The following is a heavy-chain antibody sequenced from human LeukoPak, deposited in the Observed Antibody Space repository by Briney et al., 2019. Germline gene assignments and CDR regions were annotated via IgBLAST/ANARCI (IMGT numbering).Heavy chain of an antibody. CDR3: VRQRGASGTINHFDP. J-gene: IGHJ5*02. V-gene: IGHV5-51*01. CDR2: IYPDDSDT. D-gene: IGHD3-10*01. Sequence: GESLKISCKTSGYSFTTYWIGWVRQMPGTGLEWVGAIYPDDSDTRYSPSFQGQVVISADRSTRTAYLQWNTLKTSDTAMYYCVRQRGASGTINHFDPWGQGTLVTVSS. CDR1: GYSFTTYW.